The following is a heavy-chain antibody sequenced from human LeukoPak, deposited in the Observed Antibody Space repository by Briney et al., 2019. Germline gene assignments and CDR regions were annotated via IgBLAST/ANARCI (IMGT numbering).Heavy chain of an antibody. CDR1: GFTFSSYA. CDR3: AKDRSGDYTSDY. V-gene: IGHV3-30-3*01. Sequence: GGSLRLSCAASGFTFSSYAMHWVRRAPGKGLEWVATISYDGSNNYYAVSVKGRFTISRDNSKNTLYLQMNSLRAEDTAVYYCAKDRSGDYTSDYWGQGTLVTVSS. J-gene: IGHJ4*02. D-gene: IGHD4-17*01. CDR2: ISYDGSNN.